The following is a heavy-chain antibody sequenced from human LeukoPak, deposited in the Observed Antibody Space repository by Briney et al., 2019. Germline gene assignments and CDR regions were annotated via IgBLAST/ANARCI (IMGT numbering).Heavy chain of an antibody. CDR1: GYTFTGYY. D-gene: IGHD2-15*01. V-gene: IGHV1-2*02. Sequence: ASVKVSCKASGYTFTGYYMHWVRQAPGQGLEWMGWINPNSGDTNYAQKFQGRVTMTRDTSISTAYIELRRLRSDETAMDYCARDQGGYCSGGSCYTDLDYWGQGTLVTVSS. J-gene: IGHJ4*02. CDR3: ARDQGGYCSGGSCYTDLDY. CDR2: INPNSGDT.